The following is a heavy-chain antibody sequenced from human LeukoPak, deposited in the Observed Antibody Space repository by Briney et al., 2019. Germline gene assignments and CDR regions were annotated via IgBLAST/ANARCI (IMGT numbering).Heavy chain of an antibody. CDR2: ISSSGSTI. CDR1: GFTLSSYE. J-gene: IGHJ4*02. CDR3: ARGPTGYFDY. Sequence: PGGSLRLSCAAPGFTLSSYEMNWVRQAPGKGLEWVSYISSSGSTIYYADSVKGRFTISRDNAKNSLYLQMNSLRAEDTAVYYCARGPTGYFDYWGQGTLVTVSS. V-gene: IGHV3-48*03.